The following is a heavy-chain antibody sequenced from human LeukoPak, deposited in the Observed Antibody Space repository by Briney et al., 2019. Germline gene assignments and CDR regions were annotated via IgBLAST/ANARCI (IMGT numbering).Heavy chain of an antibody. CDR2: IYYSGST. D-gene: IGHD5-18*01. V-gene: IGHV4-39*07. CDR3: ARGGFEYTAMVKVDY. Sequence: SDTLSLTCTVSGGSISSSSYYWGWIRQPPGKGLEWIGSIYYSGSTYYNPSLKSRVTISVDTSKNQFSLKLSSVTAADTAVYYCARGGFEYTAMVKVDYWGQGTLVTVSS. CDR1: GGSISSSSYY. J-gene: IGHJ4*02.